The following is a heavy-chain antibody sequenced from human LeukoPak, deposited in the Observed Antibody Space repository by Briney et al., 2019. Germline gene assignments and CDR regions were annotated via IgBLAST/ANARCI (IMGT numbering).Heavy chain of an antibody. D-gene: IGHD1-7*01. V-gene: IGHV4-30-2*01. Sequence: SETLSLTCAVSGGSISSGGYSWSWIRQPPGKGLEWIGYIYHSGSTYYNPSLKSRVTISVDRSKNQFSLKLSSVTAADTAVYYCARIELELPSAFDYWGQGTLVTVSS. CDR2: IYHSGST. J-gene: IGHJ4*02. CDR3: ARIELELPSAFDY. CDR1: GGSISSGGYS.